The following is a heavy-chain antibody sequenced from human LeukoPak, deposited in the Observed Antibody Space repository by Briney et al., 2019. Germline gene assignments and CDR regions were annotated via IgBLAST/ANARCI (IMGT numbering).Heavy chain of an antibody. CDR2: IIPIFGTA. CDR1: GGTFSSYA. V-gene: IGHV1-69*13. D-gene: IGHD5-24*01. Sequence: ASVKVSCKASGGTFSSYAISWVRQAPGQGLEWMGRIIPIFGTANYAQKFQGRVTITADESTSTAYMELSSLRSEDTAVYYCARYLQGLRDGYNRGYLWKVYYYMDVWGKGTTVTVSS. J-gene: IGHJ6*03. CDR3: ARYLQGLRDGYNRGYLWKVYYYMDV.